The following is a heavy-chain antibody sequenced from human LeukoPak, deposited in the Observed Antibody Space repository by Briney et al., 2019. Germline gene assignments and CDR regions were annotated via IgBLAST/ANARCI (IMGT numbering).Heavy chain of an antibody. CDR1: GYTFTSYD. CDR3: ARGYGSSTSCFLIRFDP. J-gene: IGHJ5*02. CDR2: MNPNSGNT. D-gene: IGHD2-2*01. Sequence: ASVKVSCKASGYTFTSYDINWARQATGQGLEWMGWMNPNSGNTGDAQKFQGRGTMTRNTSISTAYMELSSLRSEDTAVYYCARGYGSSTSCFLIRFDPWGQGTLVTVSS. V-gene: IGHV1-8*01.